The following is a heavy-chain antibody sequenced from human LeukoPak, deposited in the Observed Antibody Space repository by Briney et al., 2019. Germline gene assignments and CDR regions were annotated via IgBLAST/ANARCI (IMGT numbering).Heavy chain of an antibody. CDR1: GDSISSNPNY. D-gene: IGHD6-13*01. Sequence: SETLSLTCTVSGDSISSNPNYWGWVRQPPGKGLEWIGTMYGSGSTYYNPSLKSRVTISVDTSKNQFSLKLSSVTAADTAVYYCARDLHRSSSWYSLRLNDAFDIWGQGTMVTVSS. CDR2: MYGSGST. CDR3: ARDLHRSSSWYSLRLNDAFDI. J-gene: IGHJ3*02. V-gene: IGHV4-39*07.